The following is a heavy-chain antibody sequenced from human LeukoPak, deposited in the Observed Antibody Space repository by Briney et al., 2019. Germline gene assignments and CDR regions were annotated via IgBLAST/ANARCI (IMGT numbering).Heavy chain of an antibody. V-gene: IGHV3-21*01. D-gene: IGHD3-3*01. CDR3: ASSDFWSGYGNFDY. J-gene: IGHJ4*02. CDR1: GFTFSSYS. CDR2: ISSSSSYI. Sequence: GGSLRLFCAASGFTFSSYSMNWVRQAPGKGLEWVSYISSSSSYIYYADSVKGRFTNSRDNAKNSLYLQMNSLRAEDTAVYYCASSDFWSGYGNFDYWGQGTLVTVAS.